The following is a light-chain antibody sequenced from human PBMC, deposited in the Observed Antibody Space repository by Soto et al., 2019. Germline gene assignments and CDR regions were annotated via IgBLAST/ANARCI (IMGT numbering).Light chain of an antibody. CDR1: SSNIGAGYG. CDR2: VNS. J-gene: IGLJ1*01. V-gene: IGLV1-40*01. CDR3: QSYDSALSNYV. Sequence: QFALAHPPSLSLAPWQRVTSSCTGSSSNIGAGYGVHWYQQLPGAAPKLVLYVNSNRPSGVPDRFSGSKSGTSASLAITGLQAEDEADYYCQSYDSALSNYVFGTGTKVTVL.